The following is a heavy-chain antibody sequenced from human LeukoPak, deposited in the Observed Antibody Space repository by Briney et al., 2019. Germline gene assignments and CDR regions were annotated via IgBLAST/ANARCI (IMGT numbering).Heavy chain of an antibody. CDR1: GGSFSGYY. J-gene: IGHJ4*02. Sequence: PSETLSLTCTVYGGSFSGYYWSWIRQPPGKGLEWIGEINHSGSTNYNPSLKSRVTISVDTSKNQFSLKLSSVTAADTAVYYCASSSWSNTLDYWGQGTLVTVSS. D-gene: IGHD6-19*01. V-gene: IGHV4-34*01. CDR2: INHSGST. CDR3: ASSSWSNTLDY.